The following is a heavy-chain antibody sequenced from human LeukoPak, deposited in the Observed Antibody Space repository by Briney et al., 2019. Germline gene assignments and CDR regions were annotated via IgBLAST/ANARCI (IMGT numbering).Heavy chain of an antibody. J-gene: IGHJ4*02. D-gene: IGHD6-19*01. CDR1: GFTFNNAW. Sequence: GGSLRLSCAASGFTFNNAWMSWVRQAPGKGLEWVSAISGSGGSTYYADSVKGRFTISRDNSKNTLYLQMNSLRAEDTAVYYCAKDFTGSSGYWGQGTLVTVSS. CDR2: ISGSGGST. V-gene: IGHV3-23*01. CDR3: AKDFTGSSGY.